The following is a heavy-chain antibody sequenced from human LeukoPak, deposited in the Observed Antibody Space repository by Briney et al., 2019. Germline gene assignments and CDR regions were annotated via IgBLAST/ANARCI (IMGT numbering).Heavy chain of an antibody. V-gene: IGHV3-74*01. J-gene: IGHJ5*02. CDR1: GFTFSSYW. D-gene: IGHD3-3*01. Sequence: QPGGSLRLSCAASGFTFSSYWMHWVRQAPGKGLVWVSRINSDGSSTSYADSVKGRFTISRDNAKNTLYLQMNSLRAEDTAVYYCASEGLVDFWSGYYYNWFDPWGQGTLVTVSS. CDR3: ASEGLVDFWSGYYYNWFDP. CDR2: INSDGSST.